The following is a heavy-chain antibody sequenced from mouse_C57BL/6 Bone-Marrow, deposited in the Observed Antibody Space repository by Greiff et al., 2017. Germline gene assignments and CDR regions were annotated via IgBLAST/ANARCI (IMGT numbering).Heavy chain of an antibody. CDR1: GYTFTSYW. D-gene: IGHD1-1*01. CDR3: ARGIYYYGSSVVAY. Sequence: VQLQQPGAELVKPGASVKLSCKASGYTFTSYWMHWVKQRPGQGLEWIGMIHPNSGSTNYNEKFKSKATLTVDKSSSTAYMQLSSLTSEDSAVYYCARGIYYYGSSVVAYWGQGTLVTVSA. J-gene: IGHJ3*01. V-gene: IGHV1-64*01. CDR2: IHPNSGST.